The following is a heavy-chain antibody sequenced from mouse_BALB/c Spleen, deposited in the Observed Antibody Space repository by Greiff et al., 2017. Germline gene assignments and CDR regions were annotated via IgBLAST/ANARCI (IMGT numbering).Heavy chain of an antibody. CDR2: ISNGGGST. J-gene: IGHJ3*01. D-gene: IGHD2-2*01. CDR1: GFTFSSYT. CDR3: ARQGGYDAAWFAY. V-gene: IGHV5-12-2*01. Sequence: EVKLVESGGGLVQPGGSLKLSCAASGFTFSSYTMSWVRQTPEKRLEWVAYISNGGGSTYYPDTVKGRFTISRDNAKNTLYLQMSSLKSEDTAMYYCARQGGYDAAWFAYWGQGTLVTVSA.